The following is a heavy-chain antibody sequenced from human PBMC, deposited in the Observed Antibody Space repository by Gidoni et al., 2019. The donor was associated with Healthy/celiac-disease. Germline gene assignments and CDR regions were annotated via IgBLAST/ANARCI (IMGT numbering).Heavy chain of an antibody. CDR2: IWYDGSNK. V-gene: IGHV3-33*01. CDR1: GFTFSSYG. Sequence: QVQLVESGGGVVQPGRSLRLSCAASGFTFSSYGMHWVRQAPGKGLEGVAVIWYDGSNKYYADSVKGRFTISRDNSKNTLYLQMNSLRAEDTAVYYCARDRGFYYMDVWGKGTTVTVSS. J-gene: IGHJ6*03. CDR3: ARDRGFYYMDV.